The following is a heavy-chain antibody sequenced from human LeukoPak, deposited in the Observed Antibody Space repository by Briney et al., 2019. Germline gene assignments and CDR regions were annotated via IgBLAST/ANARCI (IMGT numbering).Heavy chain of an antibody. D-gene: IGHD6-19*01. CDR3: ARDRSLSVAGTFDF. J-gene: IGHJ4*02. CDR2: IKYVGSEK. CDR1: GFTFSNYW. Sequence: GGSLRLSCAGSGFTFSNYWMSWVRQAPGKGLEWVANIKYVGSEKYYVDSVEGRFTISRDNAKKSLFLQMSSLRVEDTAVYYCARDRSLSVAGTFDFWGQGSLVTVSS. V-gene: IGHV3-7*01.